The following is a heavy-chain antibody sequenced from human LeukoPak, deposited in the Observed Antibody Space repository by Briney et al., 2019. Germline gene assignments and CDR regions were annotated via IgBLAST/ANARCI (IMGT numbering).Heavy chain of an antibody. V-gene: IGHV3-48*03. D-gene: IGHD3-9*01. CDR2: ISSSGSTI. J-gene: IGHJ4*02. Sequence: PGGSLRLSCAASGFTFSSYEMNWVRQAPGKGLEWVSYISSSGSTIYYADSVKGRFTISRDNAKNSLYLQMNSLRAEDTAVYYCARAYYDILTGPDYWGQGTLVTVSS. CDR1: GFTFSSYE. CDR3: ARAYYDILTGPDY.